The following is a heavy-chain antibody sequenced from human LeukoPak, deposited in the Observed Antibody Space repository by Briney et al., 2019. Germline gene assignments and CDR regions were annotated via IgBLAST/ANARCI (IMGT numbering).Heavy chain of an antibody. V-gene: IGHV4-59*01. CDR1: GGSISSYH. CDR2: IYYGGST. CDR3: ARAYYYGSGSYAFDI. J-gene: IGHJ3*02. D-gene: IGHD3-10*01. Sequence: SETLSLTCTVSGGSISSYHWSWIRQPPGKGLEWIGYIYYGGSTNHNPSLKSRVTISVDTSKNQFSLKLSSVTAADTAVYYCARAYYYGSGSYAFDIWGQGTMVTVSS.